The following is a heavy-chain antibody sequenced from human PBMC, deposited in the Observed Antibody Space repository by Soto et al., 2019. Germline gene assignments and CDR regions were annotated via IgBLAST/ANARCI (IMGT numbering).Heavy chain of an antibody. CDR2: INIDGSGT. Sequence: PGGSLRLSCAASGFTFSNYWMHWVRQAPGKGLVWVSRINIDGSGTTYADSVKGRFTISRDNAKNTVFLEMKNLRAEDTAVYYCARDSYAPYVWGQGTTVTVSS. CDR1: GFTFSNYW. J-gene: IGHJ6*02. V-gene: IGHV3-74*03. CDR3: ARDSYAPYV. D-gene: IGHD4-17*01.